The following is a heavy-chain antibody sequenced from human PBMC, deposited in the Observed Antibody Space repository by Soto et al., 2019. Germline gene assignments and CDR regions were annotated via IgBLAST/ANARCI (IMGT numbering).Heavy chain of an antibody. Sequence: QVQLVQSGAEVKKPGASVKVSCKASGYTFTSYYMHWVRQAPGQGLEWMGIINPSGGSTSDAQKFQVIVTMTRDTSTSTVYMELSSLRSEDTAVYYCARSPRYSSSCYKWFDPGGQGTLVTVSS. J-gene: IGHJ5*02. CDR2: INPSGGST. CDR1: GYTFTSYY. V-gene: IGHV1-46*01. CDR3: ARSPRYSSSCYKWFDP. D-gene: IGHD6-13*01.